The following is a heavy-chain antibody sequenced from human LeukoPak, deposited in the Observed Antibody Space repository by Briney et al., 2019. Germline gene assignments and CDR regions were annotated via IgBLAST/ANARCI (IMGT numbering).Heavy chain of an antibody. CDR2: IYGTAST. J-gene: IGHJ4*02. D-gene: IGHD3-3*01. V-gene: IGHV4-38-2*01. CDR1: GYPIGTDYF. CDR3: ARYDSRGSGSTQLDH. Sequence: SETLSLTCDVPGYPIGTDYFLGWIRQPPGKGLEWIGRIYGTASTSYNPSLQSRVTISVDTSKNQFSLRLRSVTAADTAIYYCARYDSRGSGSTQLDHWGQGTLVTVSS.